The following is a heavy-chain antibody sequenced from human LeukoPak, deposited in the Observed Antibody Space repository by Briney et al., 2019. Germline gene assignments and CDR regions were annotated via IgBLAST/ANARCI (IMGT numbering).Heavy chain of an antibody. Sequence: PGGSLRLSCAASGSTFSTAWMTWVRQAPGKGLEWVSSISTMSNYIFYGDSVKGRFTISRDNAKNSVYLQMNSLRPEDTAVYYCSRDRLGGLDLWGQGTLVTVSS. J-gene: IGHJ5*02. V-gene: IGHV3-21*01. CDR2: ISTMSNYI. D-gene: IGHD5-12*01. CDR1: GSTFSTAW. CDR3: SRDRLGGLDL.